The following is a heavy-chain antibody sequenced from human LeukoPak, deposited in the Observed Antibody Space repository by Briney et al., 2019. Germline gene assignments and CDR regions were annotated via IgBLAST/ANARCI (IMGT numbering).Heavy chain of an antibody. CDR2: IYPGDSDT. J-gene: IGHJ4*02. V-gene: IGHV5-51*01. CDR3: ARHNNWAFDY. D-gene: IGHD2/OR15-2a*01. CDR1: GYSFTSYW. Sequence: GESLKISCKGSGYSFTSYWIGWVRQMPGKGLEWMGIIYPGDSDTRYSPSFQGQVTISADKSINTAYLEWSTLKASDTAIYYCARHNNWAFDYWDRGTLLTVSS.